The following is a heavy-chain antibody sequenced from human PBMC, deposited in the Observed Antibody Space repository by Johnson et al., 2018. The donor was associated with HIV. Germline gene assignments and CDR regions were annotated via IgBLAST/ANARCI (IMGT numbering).Heavy chain of an antibody. Sequence: VQLVESGGGLVRPGGSLRLSCAASGFTFDDYGMTWVRQAPGKGLEWVSTINWNGGTTGYADSVRGRLTITSDNAKNSLYLQMNSLRADDTALYYCARDRDYGNYPPAFDIWGQGTMVTVSS. CDR3: ARDRDYGNYPPAFDI. D-gene: IGHD4-11*01. V-gene: IGHV3-20*04. CDR2: INWNGGTT. CDR1: GFTFDDYG. J-gene: IGHJ3*02.